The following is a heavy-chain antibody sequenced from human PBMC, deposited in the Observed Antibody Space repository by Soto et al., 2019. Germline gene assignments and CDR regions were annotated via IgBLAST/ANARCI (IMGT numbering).Heavy chain of an antibody. CDR2: INHSGST. J-gene: IGHJ5*02. CDR1: GGSFSGYY. D-gene: IGHD2-15*01. CDR3: ARGVLVVVVAATRFGWFDP. Sequence: QVQLQQWGAGLLKPSETLSLTCAVYGGSFSGYYWSWIRQPPGKGLEWIGEINHSGSTNYNPSLKRRVTISVDTSKNQFSLKLSSVTAADTAVYYCARGVLVVVVAATRFGWFDPWGQGTLVTVSS. V-gene: IGHV4-34*01.